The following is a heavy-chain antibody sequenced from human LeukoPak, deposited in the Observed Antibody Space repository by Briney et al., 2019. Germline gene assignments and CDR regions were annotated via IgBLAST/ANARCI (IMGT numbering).Heavy chain of an antibody. V-gene: IGHV1-69*04. CDR3: ARSGTGSHSNWFDP. D-gene: IGHD3-10*01. Sequence: SVKVSCTSSGGTFSSYAISWVRQAPGQGLEWMGRIIPIFGIANYAQKFQGRVTITADKSTSTAYMELSSLRSEDTAVYYCARSGTGSHSNWFDPWGQGSLVTVSS. CDR1: GGTFSSYA. J-gene: IGHJ5*02. CDR2: IIPIFGIA.